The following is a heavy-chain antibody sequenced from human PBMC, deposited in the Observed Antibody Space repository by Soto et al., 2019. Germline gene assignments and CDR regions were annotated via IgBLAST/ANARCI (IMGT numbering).Heavy chain of an antibody. CDR3: AKAGDPYCSRTSCYVRTFDY. J-gene: IGHJ4*02. Sequence: EVQLLESGGGLVQPGGSLRLSCAASGFTFSSYAMNWVRQAPGKGLEWVSGVSGSGFSTYYADSVKGRFTISRDNSKNTLYLQMNSLRAEDTALYYCAKAGDPYCSRTSCYVRTFDYWGQGTLVTVSS. D-gene: IGHD2-2*01. CDR1: GFTFSSYA. CDR2: VSGSGFST. V-gene: IGHV3-23*01.